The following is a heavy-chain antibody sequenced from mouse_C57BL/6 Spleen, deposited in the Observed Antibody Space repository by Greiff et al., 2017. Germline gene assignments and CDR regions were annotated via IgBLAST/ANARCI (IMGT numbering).Heavy chain of an antibody. CDR3: ARSTVVATDWYFDV. CDR1: GYTFPSYW. CDR2: IDPSDSYT. D-gene: IGHD1-1*01. J-gene: IGHJ1*03. Sequence: QVQLQQPGAELVMPGASVKLSCKASGYTFPSYWMHWVKQRPGQGLAWIGEIDPSDSYTNYNQKFKGKSTLTIDKSSSTAYMQLSSLTSEDSAVYYCARSTVVATDWYFDVWGTGTTVTVSS. V-gene: IGHV1-69*01.